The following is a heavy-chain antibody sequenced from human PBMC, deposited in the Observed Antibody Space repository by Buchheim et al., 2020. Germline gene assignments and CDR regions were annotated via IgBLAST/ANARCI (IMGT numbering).Heavy chain of an antibody. J-gene: IGHJ6*03. V-gene: IGHV1-46*01. Sequence: QVQLVQSGAEVKKPGASVKVSCKASGYTFTSYYMHWVRQAPGQGLEWMGIINPSGGSTSYAQKFQGRVTMTKDTSTSTVYMKLSSMRSEDTAVYYCARDGQWPPAGRYYYMDVWGKGTT. CDR3: ARDGQWPPAGRYYYMDV. CDR1: GYTFTSYY. D-gene: IGHD6-19*01. CDR2: INPSGGST.